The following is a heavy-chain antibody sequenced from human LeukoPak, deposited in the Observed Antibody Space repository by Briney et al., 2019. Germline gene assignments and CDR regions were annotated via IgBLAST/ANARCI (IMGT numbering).Heavy chain of an antibody. CDR1: GYSFTNYW. Sequence: GESLKISCKGSGYSFTNYWIGWVRQIPGKGLEWMGIIYPSDSDTRYSPSFQGQVTISADKSISTAYLQWSSLKASDTAMYYCARRDYYDTSGYYDYWGQGTLVTVSS. D-gene: IGHD3-22*01. CDR2: IYPSDSDT. CDR3: ARRDYYDTSGYYDY. J-gene: IGHJ4*02. V-gene: IGHV5-51*01.